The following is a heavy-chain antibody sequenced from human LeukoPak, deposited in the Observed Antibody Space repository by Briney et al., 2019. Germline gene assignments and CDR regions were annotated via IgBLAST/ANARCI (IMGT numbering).Heavy chain of an antibody. D-gene: IGHD3-10*01. CDR1: GFTFSDYY. J-gene: IGHJ4*02. V-gene: IGHV3-11*01. CDR3: ASLRGVNR. CDR2: ISSSGTTI. Sequence: GGSLRLSCAASGFTFSDYYMSWIRQPPGKGLEWVSYISSSGTTIYYADSVRGRFTVSRDNAKNSLYLQMDSLSVEDTAVYYCASLRGVNRWGQGTLVTVSS.